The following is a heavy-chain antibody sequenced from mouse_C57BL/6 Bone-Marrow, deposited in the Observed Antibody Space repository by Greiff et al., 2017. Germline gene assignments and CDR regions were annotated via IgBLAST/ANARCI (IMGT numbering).Heavy chain of an antibody. CDR2: ISSGGSYT. CDR3: ARRQYYYYGSSYDYAMDY. V-gene: IGHV5-6*01. Sequence: DVQLQESGGDLVKPGGSLKLSCAASGFTFSSYGMSWVRQTPDTRLACVATISSGGSYTYYPDSVKGRFTISRDNAKNTLYLQMSRLKSEDTAMYYCARRQYYYYGSSYDYAMDYWGQGTSVTVSS. D-gene: IGHD1-1*01. CDR1: GFTFSSYG. J-gene: IGHJ4*01.